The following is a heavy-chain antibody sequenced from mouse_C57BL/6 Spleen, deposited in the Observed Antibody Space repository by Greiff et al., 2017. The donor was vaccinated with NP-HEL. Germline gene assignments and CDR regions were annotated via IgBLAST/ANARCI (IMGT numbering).Heavy chain of an antibody. CDR3: ARDKEVYYGNPFAY. CDR2: ISDGGSYT. CDR1: GFTFSSYA. J-gene: IGHJ3*01. D-gene: IGHD2-1*01. Sequence: EVQRVESGGGLVKPGGSLKLSCAASGFTFSSYAMSWVRQTPEKRLEWVATISDGGSYTYYPDNVKGRFTISRDNAKNNLYLQMSHLKSEDTAMYYCARDKEVYYGNPFAYWGQGTLVTVSA. V-gene: IGHV5-4*01.